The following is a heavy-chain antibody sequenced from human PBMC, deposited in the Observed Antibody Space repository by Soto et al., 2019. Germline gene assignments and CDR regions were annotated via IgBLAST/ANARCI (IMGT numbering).Heavy chain of an antibody. V-gene: IGHV4-39*01. Sequence: SETLSLTCNVSGGSITNIGYYWGWIRQPPWKGLEWIGSIYYSGSTYYSPSLKSRVTIYVETSKNQFSLNLISATASDTAVYFSARQEHSITYYRAYYFAYRRQGSPVTVSS. J-gene: IGHJ4*02. CDR3: ARQEHSITYYRAYYFAY. D-gene: IGHD3-22*01. CDR1: GGSITNIGYY. CDR2: IYYSGST.